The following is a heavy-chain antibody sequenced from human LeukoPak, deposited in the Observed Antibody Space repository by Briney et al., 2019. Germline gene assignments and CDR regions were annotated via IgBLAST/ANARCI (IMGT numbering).Heavy chain of an antibody. D-gene: IGHD3-3*01. J-gene: IGHJ4*02. CDR3: AKGDYDFWSGSLFDY. V-gene: IGHV3-23*01. CDR2: ISGSGGST. Sequence: GGSLRLSCAASGFTVSSNYMSWVRQAPGKGLEWVSAISGSGGSTYYADSVKGRFTISRDNSKNTLYLQMNSLRAEDTAVYYCAKGDYDFWSGSLFDYWGQGTLVTVSS. CDR1: GFTVSSNY.